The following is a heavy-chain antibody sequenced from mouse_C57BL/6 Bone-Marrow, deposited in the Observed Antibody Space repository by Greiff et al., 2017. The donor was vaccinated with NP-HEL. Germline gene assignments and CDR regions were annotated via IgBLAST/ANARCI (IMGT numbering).Heavy chain of an antibody. V-gene: IGHV1-61*01. CDR2: IYPSDSET. CDR1: GYTFTSYW. J-gene: IGHJ2*01. D-gene: IGHD1-1*01. Sequence: VQLQQPGAELVRPGSSVKLSCKASGYTFTSYWMDWVKQRPGQGLEWIGNIYPSDSETHYNQKFKDKATLTVDKSSSTAYMQLSSLTSEDSAVYYCARGYYYGSSWDYWGQGTTLTVSS. CDR3: ARGYYYGSSWDY.